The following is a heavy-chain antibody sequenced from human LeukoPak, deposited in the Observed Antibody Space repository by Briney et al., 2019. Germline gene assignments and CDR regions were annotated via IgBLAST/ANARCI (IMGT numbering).Heavy chain of an antibody. CDR1: GFTFRNYA. J-gene: IGHJ4*02. CDR3: AKGGSIGSYFVAFDY. CDR2: ISFSGSDT. Sequence: GGSLRLSCEASGFTFRNYAMSWVRQAQGKGLEWVSPISFSGSDTYYADSVKGRFTISRDNSKNTLYLQMNSLRADDTAVYYCAKGGSIGSYFVAFDYWGQGTLVTVSS. V-gene: IGHV3-23*01. D-gene: IGHD1-26*01.